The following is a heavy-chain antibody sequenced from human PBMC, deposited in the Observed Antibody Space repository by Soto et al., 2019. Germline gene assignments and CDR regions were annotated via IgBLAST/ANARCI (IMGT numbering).Heavy chain of an antibody. CDR3: ARVNSATGSMHFDH. Sequence: EVQLVESGGGLVKPGGSLRLTCAGSTFNFTSYSLNWVRQAPGKGLEWVSSISATSTYIFYADSVKGRFTISRDNAKNSGSLQMNSLRAEDTALYYCARVNSATGSMHFDHWGQGTLVTVSS. D-gene: IGHD3-10*01. V-gene: IGHV3-21*01. CDR2: ISATSTYI. J-gene: IGHJ4*02. CDR1: TFNFTSYS.